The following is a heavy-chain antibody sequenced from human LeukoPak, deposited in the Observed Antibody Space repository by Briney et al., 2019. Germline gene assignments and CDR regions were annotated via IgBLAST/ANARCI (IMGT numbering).Heavy chain of an antibody. Sequence: GGSLRLSCAASGFTLRPYAMHWVRQAPGKGLEYVASISGDGGTISYPDSVRGRFAISRDNSKNTVYLQMGRLRTEDMGVYYCARMATGAAGGALDVWGQGTTVIVS. CDR1: GFTLRPYA. D-gene: IGHD1-1*01. CDR2: ISGDGGTI. CDR3: ARMATGAAGGALDV. J-gene: IGHJ6*02. V-gene: IGHV3-64*02.